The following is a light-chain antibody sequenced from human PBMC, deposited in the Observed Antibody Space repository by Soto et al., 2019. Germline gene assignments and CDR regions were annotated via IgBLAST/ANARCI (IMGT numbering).Light chain of an antibody. J-gene: IGKJ1*01. V-gene: IGKV3-20*01. CDR1: QSVGSRH. Sequence: EIVLTQSPGTLSLSPGERATLSCRASQSVGSRHLAWYQQKAGQAPRLLIYAASGRDTGIPDRFSGSGSGTDFTLTISRLEPEDSAVYYCQQYDISPRTFGQGTKVEIK. CDR3: QQYDISPRT. CDR2: AAS.